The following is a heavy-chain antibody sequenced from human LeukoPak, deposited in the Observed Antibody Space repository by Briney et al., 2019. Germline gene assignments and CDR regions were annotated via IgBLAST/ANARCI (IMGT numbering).Heavy chain of an antibody. CDR2: INPNNGDT. CDR1: GYTFTGYY. Sequence: GASVKVSCKASGYTFTGYYMHWVRQAPGQGLEWMGWINPNNGDTHYAQKFQGRVTMTRDTSISTAYMELSRLRSDDTAVYYCARGDVEAAAGDYWGQGTLVTVSS. CDR3: ARGDVEAAAGDY. J-gene: IGHJ4*02. D-gene: IGHD6-13*01. V-gene: IGHV1-2*02.